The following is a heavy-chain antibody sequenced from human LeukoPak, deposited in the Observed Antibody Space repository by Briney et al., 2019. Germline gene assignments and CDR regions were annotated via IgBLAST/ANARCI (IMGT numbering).Heavy chain of an antibody. Sequence: ASVKVSCRASGYTFTSYGISWVRQAPGQGLEWMGWISAYNGNTNYAQKLQGRVTMTEDTSTDTAYMELSSLRSEDTAAYYCATGDVYYYDSSGYFYRWGQGTLVTVSS. V-gene: IGHV1-18*01. D-gene: IGHD3-22*01. J-gene: IGHJ4*02. CDR2: ISAYNGNT. CDR1: GYTFTSYG. CDR3: ATGDVYYYDSSGYFYR.